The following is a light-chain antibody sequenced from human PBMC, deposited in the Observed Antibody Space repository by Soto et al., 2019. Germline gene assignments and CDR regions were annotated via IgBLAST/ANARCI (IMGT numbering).Light chain of an antibody. CDR2: GAS. V-gene: IGKV3-20*01. CDR3: QQFGLSPT. J-gene: IGKJ4*01. CDR1: QTISSTF. Sequence: EIVLTQSPGTLSLSPGERATLSCRASQTISSTFLAWYRQRPGQAPRLLIYGASSRATGIPDRFSASGSGTEFTLTISRLEPEDFAVYYCQQFGLSPTFGGGTKVEI.